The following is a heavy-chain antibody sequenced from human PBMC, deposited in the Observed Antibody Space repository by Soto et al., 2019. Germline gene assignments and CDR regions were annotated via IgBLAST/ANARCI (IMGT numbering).Heavy chain of an antibody. D-gene: IGHD6-6*01. CDR1: GYTFTIYW. CDR3: V. J-gene: IGHJ6*02. V-gene: IGHV5-51*01. Sequence: GESLKISFKGSGYTFTIYWIGWVRQMPGKVLEWMGIVYPGDSDTRYSPSLQGHVTISADKSISTAYLQRSSSSLGYYYYGMDVWGQGTTVTVSS. CDR2: VYPGDSDT.